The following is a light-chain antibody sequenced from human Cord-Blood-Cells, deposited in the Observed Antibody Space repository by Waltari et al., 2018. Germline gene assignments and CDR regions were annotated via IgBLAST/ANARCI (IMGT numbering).Light chain of an antibody. Sequence: QSALTQPRSVSGSPGQSVTISCTGTSSDVGGYNYVSWYQQHPGKAPKLMIYDVSKRPSGVPDRFSGSKSGNTASLTISGLQAEDEADYYCCSYAGSFGEGTKLTVL. CDR3: CSYAGS. CDR1: SSDVGGYNY. CDR2: DVS. J-gene: IGLJ2*01. V-gene: IGLV2-11*01.